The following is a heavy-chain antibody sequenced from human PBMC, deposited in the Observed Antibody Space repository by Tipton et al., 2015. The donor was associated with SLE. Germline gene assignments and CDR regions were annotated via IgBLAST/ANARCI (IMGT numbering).Heavy chain of an antibody. D-gene: IGHD6-13*01. J-gene: IGHJ4*02. CDR2: INHSGST. Sequence: TLSLTCAVYGGSFSDYSWSWFRQPPGKGLEWIGEINHSGSTNYNPSLKSRVTISVDTSKNQFSLKLSSVTAADTAVYYCARQGYSSSQRDYWGQGTLVTVSS. CDR1: GGSFSDYS. V-gene: IGHV4-34*01. CDR3: ARQGYSSSQRDY.